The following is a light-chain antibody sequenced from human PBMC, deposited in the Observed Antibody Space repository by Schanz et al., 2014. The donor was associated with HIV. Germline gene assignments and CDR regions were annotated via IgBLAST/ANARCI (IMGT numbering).Light chain of an antibody. J-gene: IGKJ1*01. CDR1: QSVSSSY. CDR3: QQYGSPPWT. V-gene: IGKV3-20*01. Sequence: EIVLTQSPGTLSLSPGERATLSCRASQSVSSSYLAWYQHKPGQAPRLLMYDASSRATGFPDRFSGSDSGTDFTLTISRVEPEDYAVYYCQQYGSPPWTFGQGTKVEV. CDR2: DAS.